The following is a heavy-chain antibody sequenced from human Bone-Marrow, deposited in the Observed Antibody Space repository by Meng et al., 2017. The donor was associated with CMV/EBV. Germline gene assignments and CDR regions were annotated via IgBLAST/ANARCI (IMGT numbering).Heavy chain of an antibody. CDR1: GFTFSGSA. Sequence: GESLKISCAASGFTFSGSAMHWVRQASGKGLEWVGRIRSKANSYATAYAASVKGRFTISRDDSKNTAYLQMNSLKTEDTAVYYCTGYSSSWTSKDYFDYWGQGTRVTGSS. CDR2: IRSKANSYAT. J-gene: IGHJ4*02. CDR3: TGYSSSWTSKDYFDY. D-gene: IGHD6-13*01. V-gene: IGHV3-73*01.